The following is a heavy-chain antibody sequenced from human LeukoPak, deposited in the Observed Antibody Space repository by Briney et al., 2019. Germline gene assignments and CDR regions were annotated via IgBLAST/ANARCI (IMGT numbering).Heavy chain of an antibody. CDR1: GGTFSTDA. J-gene: IGHJ4*02. CDR2: IIPIFGTA. V-gene: IGHV1-69*13. CDR3: ARGQGLDYDSSGYLNYFDY. Sequence: SVKGSCKASGGTFSTDAISWGRRAPGQGLEWMGGIIPIFGTANYAQKLQGRVTITADESTSTAYMELSSLRSEDTAVYYCARGQGLDYDSSGYLNYFDYWGQGTLVTVSS. D-gene: IGHD3-22*01.